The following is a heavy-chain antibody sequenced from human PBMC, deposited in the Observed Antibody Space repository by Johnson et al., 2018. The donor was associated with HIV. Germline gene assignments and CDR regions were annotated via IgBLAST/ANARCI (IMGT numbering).Heavy chain of an antibody. Sequence: VQLVESGGGLVQPGGSLRLSCGVSGFTFSDHWMQWVRQAPGKGLDWVSVIYSGGSTYYADSVKGPFTISRDDSKNTLYLQMNSLKTEDTAVYYCTTAPTTWIQVWSLGAFDIWGQGTMVTVSS. J-gene: IGHJ3*02. CDR2: IYSGGST. CDR3: TTAPTTWIQVWSLGAFDI. V-gene: IGHV3-66*01. D-gene: IGHD5-18*01. CDR1: GFTFSDHW.